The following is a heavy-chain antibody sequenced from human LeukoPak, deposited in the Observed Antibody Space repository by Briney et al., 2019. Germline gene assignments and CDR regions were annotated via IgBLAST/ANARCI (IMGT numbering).Heavy chain of an antibody. Sequence: SETLSLTCAVYGGSFSGYYWSWIRQPPGKGLEWIGEINHSGSTNYNPSLKSRVTISVDTSKNQFSLKLSSVTAADTAVYYCARGRSYGTRVFDYWGQGTLVTVSS. CDR2: INHSGST. V-gene: IGHV4-34*01. D-gene: IGHD5-18*01. CDR1: GGSFSGYY. CDR3: ARGRSYGTRVFDY. J-gene: IGHJ4*02.